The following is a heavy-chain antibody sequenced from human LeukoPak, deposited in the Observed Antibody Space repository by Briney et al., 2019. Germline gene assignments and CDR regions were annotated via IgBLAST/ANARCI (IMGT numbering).Heavy chain of an antibody. J-gene: IGHJ4*02. CDR2: ISYDGSNK. Sequence: GRSLSLSCAASGFTFSSYAMHWVRQAPGEGLEWVAVISYDGSNKYYADSVKGRFTISRDNSKNTLYLQMNSLRAEDTAVYYCARDQVTGPDYWGQGTLVTVSS. CDR1: GFTFSSYA. V-gene: IGHV3-30-3*01. CDR3: ARDQVTGPDY. D-gene: IGHD2-21*02.